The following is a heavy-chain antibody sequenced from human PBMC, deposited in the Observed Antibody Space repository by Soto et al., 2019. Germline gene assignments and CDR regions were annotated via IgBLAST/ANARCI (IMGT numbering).Heavy chain of an antibody. D-gene: IGHD3-10*01. CDR3: ARESGSPNFFYSGMDV. CDR2: VIPKASQP. Sequence: QVQLVQSGAEVKKPGSSVTVSCTASGGTFSSYAVNWVRQAPGQGLEWMGVVIPKASQPKYAQKFQGRVTITEDYSTAYMEVSSLPSDDTAVYYCARESGSPNFFYSGMDVWGQGTTVIVSS. J-gene: IGHJ6*02. CDR1: GGTFSSYA. V-gene: IGHV1-69*01.